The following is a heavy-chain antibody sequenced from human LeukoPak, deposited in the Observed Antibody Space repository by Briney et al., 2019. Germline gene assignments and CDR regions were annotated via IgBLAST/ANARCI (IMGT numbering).Heavy chain of an antibody. CDR3: ARDPPRRYYGSGGYRGD. J-gene: IGHJ4*02. CDR1: GFTFSSYN. Sequence: GGSLRLSCAASGFTFSSYNMNWVRQAPGKGLEWVSYISTTSATIDYSDSVKGRFTISRDDAKNSLYLQMNSLRAEDTAVYYCARDPPRRYYGSGGYRGDWGQGTLVTVSS. V-gene: IGHV3-48*01. CDR2: ISTTSATI. D-gene: IGHD3-22*01.